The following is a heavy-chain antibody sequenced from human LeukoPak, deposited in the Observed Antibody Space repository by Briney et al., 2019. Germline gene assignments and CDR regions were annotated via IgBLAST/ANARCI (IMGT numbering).Heavy chain of an antibody. CDR3: ARDGKLKRGYSYGSFDY. J-gene: IGHJ4*02. D-gene: IGHD5-18*01. CDR1: GYTFTSYY. Sequence: ASVKVSCKASGYTFTSYYMHWVRQAPGQGLEWMGIINPSGGSTSYAQKFQGRVTMTRDTSTSTVYMELSSLRSEDTAVYYCARDGKLKRGYSYGSFDYWGQGTLVTVSS. V-gene: IGHV1-46*01. CDR2: INPSGGST.